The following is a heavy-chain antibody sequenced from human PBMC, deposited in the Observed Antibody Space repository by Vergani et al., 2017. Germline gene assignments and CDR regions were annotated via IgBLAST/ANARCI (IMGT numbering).Heavy chain of an antibody. D-gene: IGHD3-10*01. V-gene: IGHV5-51*01. Sequence: EVQLVQSGAEVKKPGESLKISCKVSGYSFTSYWIGWVRQMPGKGLEWMGIIYPGDSDTRYSPSFQGQVTISADKSISTAYLQWSSLKASDTAMYYCERHPYGWGSYYGPNYYYGMDVWGQGTTVTVSS. CDR1: GYSFTSYW. J-gene: IGHJ6*02. CDR3: ERHPYGWGSYYGPNYYYGMDV. CDR2: IYPGDSDT.